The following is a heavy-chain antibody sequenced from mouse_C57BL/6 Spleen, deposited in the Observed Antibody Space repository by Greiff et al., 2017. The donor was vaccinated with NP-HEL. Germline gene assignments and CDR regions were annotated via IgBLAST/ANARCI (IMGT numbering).Heavy chain of an antibody. D-gene: IGHD2-4*01. CDR1: GFTFSDYG. J-gene: IGHJ3*01. V-gene: IGHV5-17*01. Sequence: EVKLVESGGGLVKPGGSLKLSCAASGFTFSDYGMHWVRQAPEKGLEWVAYISSGSSTIYYAATVKGRFTISRDNAKNTLFLQMTSLRSEDTAMYYCARGGLRPAWFAYWGQGTLVTVSA. CDR2: ISSGSSTI. CDR3: ARGGLRPAWFAY.